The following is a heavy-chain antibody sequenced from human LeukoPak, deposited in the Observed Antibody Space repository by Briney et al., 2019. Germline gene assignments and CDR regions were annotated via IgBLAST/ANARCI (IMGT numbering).Heavy chain of an antibody. CDR2: INWNGGSI. CDR1: GGSISSYY. J-gene: IGHJ4*02. V-gene: IGHV3-20*04. CDR3: ARRSGIAVAGAFDY. D-gene: IGHD6-19*01. Sequence: PSETLSLTCTVSGGSISSYYWSWVRQAPGKGLEWVSGINWNGGSIGYADSVKGRFTISRDNSKNTLYLQMNSLRAEDTAVYYCARRSGIAVAGAFDYWGQGTLVTVSS.